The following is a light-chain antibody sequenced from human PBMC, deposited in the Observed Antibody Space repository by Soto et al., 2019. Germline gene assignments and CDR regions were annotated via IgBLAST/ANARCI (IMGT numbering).Light chain of an antibody. J-gene: IGKJ1*01. Sequence: DIQMTQSPSSLSASVGDRVTITCRASQSISSYLNWYQQKPGKAPKLLIYAASSLQSGVPSRFSGSGSGTDFTLTISSLQPEDFATYYCQQSYSTLWTFGHGTKVESK. CDR3: QQSYSTLWT. CDR1: QSISSY. V-gene: IGKV1-39*01. CDR2: AAS.